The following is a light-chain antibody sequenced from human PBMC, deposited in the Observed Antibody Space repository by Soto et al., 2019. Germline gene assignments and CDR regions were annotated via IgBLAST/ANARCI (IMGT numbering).Light chain of an antibody. V-gene: IGKV3-20*01. Sequence: EIVLTQSPGTLSLSPVEIATVSCRASQSVSNNYLAWYQQKPGQAPRLLIYGASTRATGIPTRFSGGGSGTEFTLTISRLEPEDFAVYYCQQYGNSPITFGQGTRLEIK. CDR2: GAS. CDR1: QSVSNNY. CDR3: QQYGNSPIT. J-gene: IGKJ5*01.